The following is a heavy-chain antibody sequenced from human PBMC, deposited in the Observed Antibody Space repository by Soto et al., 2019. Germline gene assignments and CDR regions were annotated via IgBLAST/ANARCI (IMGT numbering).Heavy chain of an antibody. Sequence: PSETLCLTCSVSGGSVISHDVSWIRQAAGKGLEWIGRLYSTGSTNYNPSLRSRVTMSVGTSRNQFSLTLTSVTAADSAMYYCARDGSGYDSSGFYLYDAFDIWGQGTMVTVS. CDR1: GGSVISHD. CDR2: LYSTGST. J-gene: IGHJ3*02. D-gene: IGHD3-22*01. V-gene: IGHV4-4*07. CDR3: ARDGSGYDSSGFYLYDAFDI.